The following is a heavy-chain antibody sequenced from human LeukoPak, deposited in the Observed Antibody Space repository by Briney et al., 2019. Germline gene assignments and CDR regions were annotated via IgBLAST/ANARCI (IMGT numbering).Heavy chain of an antibody. J-gene: IGHJ4*02. CDR1: GFTFGSHW. V-gene: IGHV3-74*01. D-gene: IGHD5-18*01. CDR2: IKYDASST. Sequence: PGGSLRLSCADSGFTFGSHWMHWVRQAPGKGLVWVSRIKYDASSTSYADSVKGRFTMSRDNAENSLYLQMNSLRAEDTAVYYCARDIRGYSYGDFDYWGQGTLVTVSS. CDR3: ARDIRGYSYGDFDY.